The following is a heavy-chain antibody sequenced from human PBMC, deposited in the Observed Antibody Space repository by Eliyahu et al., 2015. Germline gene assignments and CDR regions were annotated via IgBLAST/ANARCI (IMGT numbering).Heavy chain of an antibody. Sequence: EVQLLESGGGLVQPGGSLRLSCAASGFTFSSYAMSWVRQAPGKGLEWVSVISGSGGSTYYADSVKGRFTISRDNSKNTLYLQMNSLRAEDTAVYYCAKTSSSRPQRDYYYYMDVWGKGTTVTVSS. D-gene: IGHD6-6*01. CDR2: ISGSGGST. J-gene: IGHJ6*03. V-gene: IGHV3-23*01. CDR3: AKTSSSRPQRDYYYYMDV. CDR1: GFTFSSYA.